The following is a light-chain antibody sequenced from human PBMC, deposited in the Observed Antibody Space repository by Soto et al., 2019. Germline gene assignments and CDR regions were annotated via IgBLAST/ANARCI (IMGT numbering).Light chain of an antibody. CDR1: QSVSSSY. CDR3: QQYGSSPYS. Sequence: EIVLTQSPGTLSLSPGERATLSCRDSQSVSSSYLAWYQQKPGQAPRLIIYGASNRATGIPDRFSGSWSGTDFTLSISRLEPEDFAVYSCQQYGSSPYSFGQGTKLESK. CDR2: GAS. J-gene: IGKJ2*03. V-gene: IGKV3-20*01.